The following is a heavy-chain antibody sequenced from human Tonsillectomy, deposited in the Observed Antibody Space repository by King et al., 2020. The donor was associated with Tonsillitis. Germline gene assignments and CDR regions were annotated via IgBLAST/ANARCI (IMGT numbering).Heavy chain of an antibody. CDR1: GFTFSSYA. CDR3: AKRGDLMVRVPKKHFDY. V-gene: IGHV3-23*04. J-gene: IGHJ4*02. Sequence: VQLVESGGGLVQPGGSLRLSCAASGFTFSSYAMSWVRQAPGKGLEWVSAISGSGGSTYYADSVKGRFTISRDNSKNTLYLQMNSLIAEDTAVYYFAKRGDLMVRVPKKHFDYWGQGTLVTVSS. D-gene: IGHD3-10*01. CDR2: ISGSGGST.